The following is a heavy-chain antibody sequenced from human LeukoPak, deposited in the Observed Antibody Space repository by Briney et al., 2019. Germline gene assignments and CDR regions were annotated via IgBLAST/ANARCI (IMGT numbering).Heavy chain of an antibody. V-gene: IGHV3-53*01. CDR3: ARDSSGSDAFDI. J-gene: IGHJ3*02. CDR2: IYSGGST. Sequence: GGSLRLSCAASGFTVSSNYMSWVRQAPGKGLEWVSVIYSGGSTYYADSVKGRFTISRDNSKNTLYLQMNSLRAENTAVYYCARDSSGSDAFDIWGQGTMVTVSS. CDR1: GFTVSSNY. D-gene: IGHD6-19*01.